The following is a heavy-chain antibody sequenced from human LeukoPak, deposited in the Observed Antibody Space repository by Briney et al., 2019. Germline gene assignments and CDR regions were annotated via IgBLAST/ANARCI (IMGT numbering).Heavy chain of an antibody. V-gene: IGHV4-39*01. CDR1: GGSISSSSYY. CDR2: IYYSGST. J-gene: IGHJ4*02. Sequence: PSQTLSLTCTVSGGSISSSSYYWGWIRQPPGKGLEWIGSIYYSGSTYYNPSLKSRVTISVDTSKNQFSLKLSSVTAADTAVYYCARLSSMGDYVWGSYRYNFDYWGQGTLVTVSS. D-gene: IGHD3-16*02. CDR3: ARLSSMGDYVWGSYRYNFDY.